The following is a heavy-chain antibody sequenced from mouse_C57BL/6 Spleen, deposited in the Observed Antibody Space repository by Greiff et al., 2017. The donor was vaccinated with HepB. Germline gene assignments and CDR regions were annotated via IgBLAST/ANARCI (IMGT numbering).Heavy chain of an antibody. CDR2: IDPSDSYT. CDR1: GYTFTSYW. CDR3: ARDSSGIYYAMDD. V-gene: IGHV1-50*01. Sequence: QVQLQQSGAELVKPGASVKLSCKASGYTFTSYWMQWVKQRPGQGLEWIGEIDPSDSYTNYNQKFKGKATLTVDTSSSTAYMQLSSLTSEDSAVYYCARDSSGIYYAMDDWGQGTSVTVSS. D-gene: IGHD3-2*02. J-gene: IGHJ4*01.